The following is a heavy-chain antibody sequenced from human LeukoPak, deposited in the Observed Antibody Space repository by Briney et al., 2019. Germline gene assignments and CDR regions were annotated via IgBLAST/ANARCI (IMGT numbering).Heavy chain of an antibody. CDR1: GFTFSTYW. CDR3: TRGRGGNFRFDY. D-gene: IGHD4-23*01. J-gene: IGHJ4*02. Sequence: GGSLRLSCVASGFTFSTYWMHWVRQTPGKGPVWVSRVSGDGSSISYADSVKGRFTISRDNARNTLYLQMNSLRAEDTAVYYCTRGRGGNFRFDYWGQETLVTVSA. V-gene: IGHV3-74*01. CDR2: VSGDGSSI.